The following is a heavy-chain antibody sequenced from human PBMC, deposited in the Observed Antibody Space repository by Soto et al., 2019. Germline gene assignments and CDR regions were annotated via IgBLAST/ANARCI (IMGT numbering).Heavy chain of an antibody. V-gene: IGHV3-33*01. J-gene: IGHJ3*02. D-gene: IGHD3-10*01. CDR1: GFSFSSYG. Sequence: QVHLVESGGGVVQPGRSLRLSCAASGFSFSSYGMHWVRQAPGKGLDWVAVIWYDGSNKYYADSVKGRFTISRDNSKNTLYMQMNSLRAEDTAVYYCARGAGSYFRRVVGAFDIWGQGTMVTVSS. CDR2: IWYDGSNK. CDR3: ARGAGSYFRRVVGAFDI.